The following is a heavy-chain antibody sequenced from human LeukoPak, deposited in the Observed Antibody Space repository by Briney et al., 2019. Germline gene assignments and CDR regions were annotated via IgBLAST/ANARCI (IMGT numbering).Heavy chain of an antibody. D-gene: IGHD4-23*01. J-gene: IGHJ4*02. CDR3: ARDGGNYLDF. Sequence: SQTLSLTCAVSGDSFSSNSGAWDWLRQSPGRGLEWLGRTYYRSKWYNEYAECVKSLITINPDTSKNQFSLQLNSVTPEDTAVYDCARDGGNYLDFWGQGNLVTVSS. CDR2: TYYRSKWYN. CDR1: GDSFSSNSGA. V-gene: IGHV6-1*01.